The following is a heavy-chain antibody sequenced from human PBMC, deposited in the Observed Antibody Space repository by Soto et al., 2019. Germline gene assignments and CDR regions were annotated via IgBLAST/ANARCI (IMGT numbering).Heavy chain of an antibody. Sequence: GESLKISCKGSGYSFTSYWIGWVRQMPGKGLEWMGIIYPGDSDTRYSPSFQGQVTISADKSIRTAYLQWSSLKASDTAMYYCARSQAAVGYDYVWGSYPHPHLDYWGQGTLVTVSS. CDR3: ARSQAAVGYDYVWGSYPHPHLDY. J-gene: IGHJ4*02. CDR2: IYPGDSDT. CDR1: GYSFTSYW. D-gene: IGHD3-16*02. V-gene: IGHV5-51*01.